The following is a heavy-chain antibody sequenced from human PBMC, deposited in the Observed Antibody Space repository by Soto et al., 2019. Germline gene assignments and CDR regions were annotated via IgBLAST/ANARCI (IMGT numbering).Heavy chain of an antibody. CDR1: GLNFRSYS. CDR2: SSSSSSYI. J-gene: IGHJ4*02. D-gene: IGHD6-13*01. V-gene: IGHV3-21*01. CDR3: ARDPTSPYSREYYFDY. Sequence: GGSMRLSRAAGGLNFRSYSMNWVRQDPGKGLQWVSSSSSSSSYIYYADSVKGRFTISRDNAKNSLYLQMNSLRAEDTAVYYCARDPTSPYSREYYFDYWGQGTLVTVSS.